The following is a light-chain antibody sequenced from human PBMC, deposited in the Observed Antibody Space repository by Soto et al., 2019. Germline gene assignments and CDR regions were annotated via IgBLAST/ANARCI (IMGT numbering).Light chain of an antibody. CDR2: GAS. J-gene: IGKJ5*01. CDR3: QQYGSSPIT. V-gene: IGKV3-20*01. Sequence: EIVLTQSPGTPSLSPGERGTLSCRASQSVSSSFLAWYQQKPGQTPRLLIYGASTRATGIPDRFSGSGSGTDFTLTISRLEPEDFAVYYCQQYGSSPITFGQGTRLEIK. CDR1: QSVSSSF.